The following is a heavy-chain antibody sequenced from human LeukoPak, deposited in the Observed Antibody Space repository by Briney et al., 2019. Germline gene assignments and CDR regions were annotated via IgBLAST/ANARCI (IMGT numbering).Heavy chain of an antibody. V-gene: IGHV4-39*01. CDR2: IHYSGST. D-gene: IGHD2-8*01. J-gene: IGHJ4*02. CDR1: GGSMTSNNYY. Sequence: SETLSLTCTVSGGSMTSNNYYWGWIRQPPGKGLEWIGNIHYSGSTYYSPSLKNRVTMSVDTSKNQFSLRLKSVTAADTAVYYCWRPHCSNSVCSSSRVDFWGQGTLVTVSS. CDR3: WRPHCSNSVCSSSRVDF.